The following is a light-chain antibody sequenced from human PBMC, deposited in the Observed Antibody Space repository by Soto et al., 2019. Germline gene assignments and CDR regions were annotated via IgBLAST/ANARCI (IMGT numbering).Light chain of an antibody. CDR2: GAS. V-gene: IGKV3-20*01. J-gene: IGKJ2*01. CDR1: QTLRRTY. Sequence: EIVLMQSPGTLSLSPVERATLSRMASQTLRRTYIAWYQQKPGQAPGVLIYGASKRATCIPDRFSGSGSGTDFSLTISRLEPEDFAVYYCTKYDNALQTYGQGNKV. CDR3: TKYDNALQT.